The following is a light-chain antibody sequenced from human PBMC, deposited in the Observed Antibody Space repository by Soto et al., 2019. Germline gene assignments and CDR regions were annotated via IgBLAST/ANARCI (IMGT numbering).Light chain of an antibody. Sequence: LTQPASVSGSPGQSITISCTGTSRDVGAYNSVSWYQQHPGKAPKLLIYEVSNRPSGVSNRFSGSKSGNTASLTISGLQAEDEADYYCSSYTSSSTPCVFGTGTKVTVL. V-gene: IGLV2-14*01. CDR2: EVS. J-gene: IGLJ1*01. CDR1: SRDVGAYNS. CDR3: SSYTSSSTPCV.